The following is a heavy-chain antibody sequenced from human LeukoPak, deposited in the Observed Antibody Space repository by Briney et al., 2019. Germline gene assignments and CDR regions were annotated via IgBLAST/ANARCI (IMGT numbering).Heavy chain of an antibody. D-gene: IGHD5-24*01. CDR2: IIPILDIT. Sequence: SVKVSCKASGYTFTGYYMHWVRQAPGQGLEWMGRIIPILDITNYAQKFQGRVTITADKSTSTVYMEVSSLRFEDTAVYYCARDGIEMATFDYWGQGTLVTVSS. CDR1: GYTFTGYY. V-gene: IGHV1-69*04. CDR3: ARDGIEMATFDY. J-gene: IGHJ4*02.